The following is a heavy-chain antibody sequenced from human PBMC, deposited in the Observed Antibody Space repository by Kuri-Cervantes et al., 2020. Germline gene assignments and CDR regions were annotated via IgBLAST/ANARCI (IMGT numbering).Heavy chain of an antibody. D-gene: IGHD6-13*01. V-gene: IGHV4-34*01. J-gene: IGHJ4*02. CDR1: GGSFSGYY. Sequence: ESLKISCAVYGGSFSGYYWSWIRQPPGKGLEWIGEINHSGSTNYNPSLKSRVTISVDTSKNQFSLKLSSVTAADTAVYYCARESSSSSYWGQGTLVTVSS. CDR3: ARESSSSSY. CDR2: INHSGST.